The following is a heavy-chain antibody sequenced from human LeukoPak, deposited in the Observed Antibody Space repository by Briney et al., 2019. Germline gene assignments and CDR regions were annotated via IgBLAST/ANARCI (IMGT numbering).Heavy chain of an antibody. Sequence: ASVKVSCKASGYTFTSYGISWVRQAPGQGLEWMGWISAYNGNTNYAQKLQGRVTMTTDTSTSTAYMELRSLRSDDTAVYYCARDFRIAVAGFGWFDPWGQGTLVTVSS. D-gene: IGHD6-19*01. CDR3: ARDFRIAVAGFGWFDP. CDR2: ISAYNGNT. J-gene: IGHJ5*02. CDR1: GYTFTSYG. V-gene: IGHV1-18*01.